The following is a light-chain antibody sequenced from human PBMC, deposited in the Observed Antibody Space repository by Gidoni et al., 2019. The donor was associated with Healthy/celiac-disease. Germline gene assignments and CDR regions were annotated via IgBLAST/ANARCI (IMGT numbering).Light chain of an antibody. V-gene: IGKV3-15*01. Sequence: EIVMTQSPATLSVSPGERATLSCRASQSVSSNLAWYQQKPGQAPRILIYGASNRATGIPARFSGSGSGTEFTLTISSLQSEDFAVYYCQQYNNWPYTFXQXTKLEIK. J-gene: IGKJ2*01. CDR3: QQYNNWPYT. CDR1: QSVSSN. CDR2: GAS.